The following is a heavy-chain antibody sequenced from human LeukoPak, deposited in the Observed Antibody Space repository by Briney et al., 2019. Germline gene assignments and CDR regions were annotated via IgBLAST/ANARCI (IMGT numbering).Heavy chain of an antibody. CDR1: GGTFSSYA. Sequence: SVKVSCKDSGGTFSSYAISWVRQAAGQGLEWMGGIIPMFGTANYAQKFQGRVTITADESTSTAYMELSSLRSEDTAIYYCARASCSGGSCYWYNWFDPWGQGTLVTVSS. V-gene: IGHV1-69*13. CDR3: ARASCSGGSCYWYNWFDP. D-gene: IGHD2-15*01. J-gene: IGHJ5*02. CDR2: IIPMFGTA.